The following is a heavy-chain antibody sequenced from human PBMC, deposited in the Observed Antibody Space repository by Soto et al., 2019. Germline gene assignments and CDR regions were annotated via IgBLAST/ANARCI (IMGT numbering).Heavy chain of an antibody. CDR2: IKSRAAGGAI. J-gene: IGHJ3*01. CDR3: TTDGSFGGVVVAFHL. V-gene: IGHV3-15*07. D-gene: IGHD3-10*01. CDR1: GFSFRDAW. Sequence: EVQMVESGGGLVKPGGSLRLSCAVSGFSFRDAWMNWVRQAPGKGLEWVGRIKSRAAGGAIDYAAPVKGRFTISRDDSEATLYLQINSLKSEDTAMYCCTTDGSFGGVVVAFHLWGQGTMLSVSS.